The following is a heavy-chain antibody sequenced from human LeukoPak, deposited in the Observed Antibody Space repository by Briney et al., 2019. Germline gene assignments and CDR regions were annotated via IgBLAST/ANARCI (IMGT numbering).Heavy chain of an antibody. Sequence: ASVKVSGKASGYTFTSYDINWVRQATGQGLEWMGWMNPNSGNTGYAQKFQGRVTITRNTSISTAYMELSSLRSEDTAVYYCARPRRGSYHNWFDPWGQGTLVTVSS. CDR3: ARPRRGSYHNWFDP. CDR2: MNPNSGNT. CDR1: GYTFTSYD. V-gene: IGHV1-8*03. D-gene: IGHD1-26*01. J-gene: IGHJ5*02.